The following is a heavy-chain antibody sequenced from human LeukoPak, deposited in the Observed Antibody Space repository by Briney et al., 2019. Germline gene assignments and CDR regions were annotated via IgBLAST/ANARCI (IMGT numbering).Heavy chain of an antibody. V-gene: IGHV4-59*05. CDR3: ARLARLFYGDYRAAPGVNWFDP. CDR1: GGSITGYY. D-gene: IGHD4-17*01. J-gene: IGHJ5*02. Sequence: SETLSLTCTVSGGSITGYYWTWIRQPAGKGLEWIGSIYYSGSTYYNPSLKSRVTISVDTSKNQFSLKLSSVTAADTAVYYCARLARLFYGDYRAAPGVNWFDPWGQGTLVTVSS. CDR2: IYYSGST.